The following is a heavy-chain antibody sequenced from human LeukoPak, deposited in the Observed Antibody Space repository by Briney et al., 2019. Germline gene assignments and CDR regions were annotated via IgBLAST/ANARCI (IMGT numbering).Heavy chain of an antibody. CDR1: GYTFTDYY. D-gene: IGHD3-22*01. Sequence: ASVKVSCKASGYTFTDYYMHWVRQAPGQGLEWLGWINPNSGDTYYAQKFQGRVTMNRDTSISTAYMELSRLRPDDTAIYYCARGDYYDSSGFRLWGQGTLVTVSS. CDR3: ARGDYYDSSGFRL. CDR2: INPNSGDT. V-gene: IGHV1-2*02. J-gene: IGHJ4*02.